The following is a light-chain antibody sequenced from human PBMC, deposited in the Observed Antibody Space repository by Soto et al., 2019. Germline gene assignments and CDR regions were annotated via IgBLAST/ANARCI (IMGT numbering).Light chain of an antibody. CDR3: QQYNSYSGT. CDR2: DAS. CDR1: QSISSW. Sequence: DIQMTQSPSTLSASVGDRVTITCRASQSISSWLAWYQQKPGKAPKLLTYDASSLESGVPSRLSGSGSGTEFTLTISSLQPDDFATYYCQQYNSYSGTFGQGTKVDIK. V-gene: IGKV1-5*01. J-gene: IGKJ1*01.